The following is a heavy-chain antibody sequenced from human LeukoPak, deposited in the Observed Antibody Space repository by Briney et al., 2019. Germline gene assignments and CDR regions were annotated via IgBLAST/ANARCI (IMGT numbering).Heavy chain of an antibody. D-gene: IGHD6-13*01. V-gene: IGHV3-7*01. Sequence: GGSLRLSCAASGFTFSSYAMSWVRQAPGKGLEWVANVKQDGSEKDYVDSVKGRFTISRDNAKNLLYLQMNSLRTEDTAVYYCSRVGPGGAGAFDYWGQGTLVTVSS. CDR3: SRVGPGGAGAFDY. CDR1: GFTFSSYA. CDR2: VKQDGSEK. J-gene: IGHJ4*02.